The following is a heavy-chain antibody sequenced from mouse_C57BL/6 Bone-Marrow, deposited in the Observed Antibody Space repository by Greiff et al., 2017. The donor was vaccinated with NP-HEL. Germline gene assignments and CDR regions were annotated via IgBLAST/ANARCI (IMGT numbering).Heavy chain of an antibody. J-gene: IGHJ1*03. CDR3: ARNGPLDYGTGYFDV. D-gene: IGHD1-1*01. Sequence: VQLQQSGPGLVAPSQSLSITCTVSGFSLTSYAISWVRQPPGKGLEWLGVIWTGGGTNYNSALKSRLSISKDNSKSQVFLKMNSLQTDDTARYYCARNGPLDYGTGYFDVWGTGTTVTVSS. CDR2: IWTGGGT. V-gene: IGHV2-9-1*01. CDR1: GFSLTSYA.